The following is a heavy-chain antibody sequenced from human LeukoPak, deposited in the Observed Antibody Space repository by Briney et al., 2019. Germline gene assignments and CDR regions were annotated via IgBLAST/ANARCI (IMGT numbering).Heavy chain of an antibody. CDR2: ISAYNGNT. Sequence: ASVKVSCEASGYTFTSYPISWVRQAPGQGLEWMGWISAYNGNTNYAQKLQGRVTMTTDTSTSTAYMELRSLTSDDTAVYYCARSSSSYFDYWGQGTLVTVSS. V-gene: IGHV1-18*01. D-gene: IGHD6-13*01. CDR3: ARSSSSYFDY. J-gene: IGHJ4*02. CDR1: GYTFTSYP.